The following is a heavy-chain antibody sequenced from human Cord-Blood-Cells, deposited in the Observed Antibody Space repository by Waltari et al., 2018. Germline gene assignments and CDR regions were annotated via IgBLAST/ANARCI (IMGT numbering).Heavy chain of an antibody. CDR2: ISAYNGNT. V-gene: IGHV1-18*01. CDR3: AREALWELHPGAFDI. Sequence: RQAPGQGLEWMGWISAYNGNTNYAQKLQGRVTMTTDTSTSTAYMELRSLRSDDTAVYYCAREALWELHPGAFDIWGQGTMVTVSS. D-gene: IGHD1-26*01. J-gene: IGHJ3*02.